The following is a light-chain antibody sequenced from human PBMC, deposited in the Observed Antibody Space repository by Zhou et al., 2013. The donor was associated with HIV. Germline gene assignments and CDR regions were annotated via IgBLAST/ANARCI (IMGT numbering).Light chain of an antibody. Sequence: EIVMTQSPATLSVSPGERVTLSCRASQSIGNNLAWYQQKPGQAPRLLISGASTRATGIPVRFSGSGSGTDFTLTISRLEPEDFAVYYCQQYGNSPSFGQGTKVEIK. V-gene: IGKV3-15*01. J-gene: IGKJ1*01. CDR2: GAS. CDR1: QSIGNN. CDR3: QQYGNSPS.